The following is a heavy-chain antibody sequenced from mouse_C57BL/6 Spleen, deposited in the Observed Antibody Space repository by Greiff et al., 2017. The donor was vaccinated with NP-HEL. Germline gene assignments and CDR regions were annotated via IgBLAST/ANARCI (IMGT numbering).Heavy chain of an antibody. CDR2: ISSGGSYT. Sequence: EVKLMESGGDLVKPGGSLRLSCAASGFTFSSYGMSWVRQTPDKRLEWVATISSGGSYTYYPDSVKGRFTISRDNAKNTLYLQMSSLKSEDTAMYYCARYGTCFDYWGQGTTLTVSS. D-gene: IGHD1-1*01. V-gene: IGHV5-6*01. CDR1: GFTFSSYG. J-gene: IGHJ2*01. CDR3: ARYGTCFDY.